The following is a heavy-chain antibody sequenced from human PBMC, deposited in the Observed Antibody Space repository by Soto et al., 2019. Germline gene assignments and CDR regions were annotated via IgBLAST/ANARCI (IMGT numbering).Heavy chain of an antibody. CDR2: VWYDGNNK. CDR3: AARIAAATMFDY. Sequence: QVHLVESGGGVVQPGRSLRHSCAASGFTFSTYGMHWVRQAPGKGLEWVAVVWYDGNNKYYADSVKGRFSISRDNSKNTLFLQMSSLRADDTAVYYCAARIAAATMFDYWGRGTLVTVSS. D-gene: IGHD6-13*01. V-gene: IGHV3-33*01. CDR1: GFTFSTYG. J-gene: IGHJ4*02.